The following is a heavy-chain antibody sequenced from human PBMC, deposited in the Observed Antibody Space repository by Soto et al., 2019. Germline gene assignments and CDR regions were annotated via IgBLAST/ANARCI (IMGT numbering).Heavy chain of an antibody. CDR3: ARALRRGYFDY. CDR1: GFTFSSYA. V-gene: IGHV3-30-3*01. J-gene: IGHJ4*02. CDR2: ISYDGSNK. Sequence: VGSLRLSCAASGFTFSSYAMHWVRQAPGKGLEWVAVISYDGSNKYYADSVKGRFTISRDNSKNTLYLQMNSLRAEDTAVYYCARALRRGYFDYWGQGTLVTVSS.